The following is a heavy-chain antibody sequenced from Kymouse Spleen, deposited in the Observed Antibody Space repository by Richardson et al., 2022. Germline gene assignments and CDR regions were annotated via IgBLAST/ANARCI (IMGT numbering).Heavy chain of an antibody. Sequence: QVQLQQWGAGLLKPSETLSLTCAVYGGSFSGYYWSWIRQPPGKGLEWIGEINHSGSTNYNPSLKSRVTISVDTSKNQFSLKLSSVTAADTAVYYCAGSGSYYNWFDPWGQGTLVTVSS. CDR3: AGSGSYYNWFDP. CDR2: INHSGST. D-gene: IGHD1-26*01. J-gene: IGHJ5*02. V-gene: IGHV4-34*01. CDR1: GGSFSGYY.